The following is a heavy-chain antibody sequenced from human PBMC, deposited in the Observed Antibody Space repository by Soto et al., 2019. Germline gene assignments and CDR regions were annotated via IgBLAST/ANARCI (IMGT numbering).Heavy chain of an antibody. CDR1: GGSFSGYY. J-gene: IGHJ5*02. CDR2: INHSGST. V-gene: IGHV4-34*01. Sequence: SETLSLTCAVYGGSFSGYYWSWIRQPPGKGLEWIGEINHSGSTNYNPSLKGRVTISVDTSKNQFSLKLTSVTAADTAVYYCATRNWFDPLGQGTLVTVSS. CDR3: ATRNWFDP.